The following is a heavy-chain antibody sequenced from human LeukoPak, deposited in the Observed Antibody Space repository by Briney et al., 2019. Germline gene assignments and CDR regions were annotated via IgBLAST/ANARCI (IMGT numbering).Heavy chain of an antibody. V-gene: IGHV3-21*01. J-gene: IGHJ4*02. CDR1: GFTFSGYS. D-gene: IGHD6-19*01. CDR2: ISSSSSYI. CDR3: ARDQTLVAVGALVY. Sequence: PGGSLRLSCAASGFTFSGYSMNWVRQAPGKGLEWVSSISSSSSYIYYADSVKGRFTISRDNAKNSLYLQMSSLRAEDTAIYYCARDQTLVAVGALVYWGQGTLVTVPS.